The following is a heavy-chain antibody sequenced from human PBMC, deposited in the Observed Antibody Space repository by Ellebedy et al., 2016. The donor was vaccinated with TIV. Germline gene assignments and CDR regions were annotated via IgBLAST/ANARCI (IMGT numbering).Heavy chain of an antibody. Sequence: MPSETLSLTCSVSGGSISSSSYYWGWIRQPPGKGLDWIGSVYYSGSTYYSPSLKSRVTISLDTSKNQFSLKLSSVTAADTAVYYCAREDYDSSGYYRLYWGQGTLVIVSS. J-gene: IGHJ4*02. CDR2: VYYSGST. D-gene: IGHD3-22*01. V-gene: IGHV4-39*07. CDR1: GGSISSSSYY. CDR3: AREDYDSSGYYRLY.